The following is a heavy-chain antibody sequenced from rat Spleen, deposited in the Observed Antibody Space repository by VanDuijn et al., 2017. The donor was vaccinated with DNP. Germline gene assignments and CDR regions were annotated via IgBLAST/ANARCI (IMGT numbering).Heavy chain of an antibody. CDR2: ISSGGDIT. J-gene: IGHJ2*01. D-gene: IGHD4-3*01. V-gene: IGHV5S13*01. Sequence: EVQLVESGGDLVQPGRSLKLFCAASGFTFSNHGMAWVRQAPTKGLEWVASISSGGDITYYRDSVKGRFTISRDNAKNTQYLQMDSLRSEDTATYYCIRWNSGHFDYWGQGVMVTVSS. CDR1: GFTFSNHG. CDR3: IRWNSGHFDY.